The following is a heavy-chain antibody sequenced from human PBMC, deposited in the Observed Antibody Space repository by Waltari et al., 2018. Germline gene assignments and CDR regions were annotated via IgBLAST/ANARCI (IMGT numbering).Heavy chain of an antibody. CDR3: ARQGRSGDYRFDY. CDR1: GYSISSGYY. J-gene: IGHJ4*02. Sequence: QVQLQESGPGLVKPSETLSLTCAVSGYSISSGYYWGWIRQPPGKGLEWIGSIYHSGSTYDNPSLKSRVTISVDTSKNQFSLKLSSVTAADTAVYYCARQGRSGDYRFDYWGQGTLVTVSS. CDR2: IYHSGST. D-gene: IGHD4-17*01. V-gene: IGHV4-38-2*01.